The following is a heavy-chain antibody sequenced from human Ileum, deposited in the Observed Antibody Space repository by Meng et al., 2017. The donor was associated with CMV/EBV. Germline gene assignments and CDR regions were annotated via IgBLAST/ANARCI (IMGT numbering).Heavy chain of an antibody. CDR3: AKDLCGGDCYSDYGMDV. D-gene: IGHD2-21*01. J-gene: IGHJ6*02. Sequence: ETLSLTCAASGFTFSSYAMSWVRQAPGKGLEWVSAISGSGGSTYYADSVKGRFTISRDNSKNTLYLQMNSLRAEDTAVYYCAKDLCGGDCYSDYGMDVWGQGTTVTVSS. V-gene: IGHV3-23*01. CDR2: ISGSGGST. CDR1: GFTFSSYA.